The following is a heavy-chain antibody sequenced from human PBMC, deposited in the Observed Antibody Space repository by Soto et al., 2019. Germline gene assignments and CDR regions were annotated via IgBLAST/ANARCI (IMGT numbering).Heavy chain of an antibody. J-gene: IGHJ4*02. D-gene: IGHD4-17*01. V-gene: IGHV4-31*03. CDR2: IYYSGST. Sequence: SETLSLTCTVSGGSISSGGYYWSWIRQHPGKGLEWIGYIYYSGSTYYNPSLKSRVTISVDTSKNQFSLKLSSVTAADTAVYYCARSRPTVTLPPLYDYWGQGTLVTVSS. CDR3: ARSRPTVTLPPLYDY. CDR1: GGSISSGGYY.